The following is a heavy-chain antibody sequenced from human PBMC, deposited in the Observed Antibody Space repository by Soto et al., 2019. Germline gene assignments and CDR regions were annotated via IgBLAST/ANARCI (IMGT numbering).Heavy chain of an antibody. CDR2: FYHSGNS. V-gene: IGHV4-59*01. CDR1: GGSIRSYY. J-gene: IGHJ6*02. Sequence: QVQLQQSGPGLVKPSETLSLTCSVSGGSIRSYYWSWIRQSPEKGLEWIGYFYHSGNSNYNPSLKSRVTISVDTSKNQLSLSLRSVTAADTAVYFCARISSVAPYGYVNGGLDVWGQGTTVTVSS. D-gene: IGHD5-18*01. CDR3: ARISSVAPYGYVNGGLDV.